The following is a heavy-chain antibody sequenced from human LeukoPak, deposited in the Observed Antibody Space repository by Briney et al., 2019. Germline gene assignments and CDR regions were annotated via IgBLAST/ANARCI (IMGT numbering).Heavy chain of an antibody. Sequence: SETLSLTCTVSGGSISSGGYYWSWIRQHPGKGLEWIGYIYYSGSTYHNPSLKSRVTISVDTSKNQFSLKLSSVTAADTAVYYCATNTAMVFGRYYFDYWGQGTLVTVSS. CDR2: IYYSGST. D-gene: IGHD5-18*01. V-gene: IGHV4-30-4*08. CDR3: ATNTAMVFGRYYFDY. J-gene: IGHJ4*02. CDR1: GGSISSGGYY.